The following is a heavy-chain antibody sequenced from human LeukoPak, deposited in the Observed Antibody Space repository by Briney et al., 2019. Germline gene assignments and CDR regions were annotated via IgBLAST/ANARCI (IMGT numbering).Heavy chain of an antibody. CDR1: GFTFGDYA. V-gene: IGHV3-49*03. CDR2: IRSKAYGETA. J-gene: IGHJ4*02. CDR3: TRDRGAYNLYDY. Sequence: GGSLRLSCTASGFTFGDYAMSWIRQAPGKGLEWVGFIRSKAYGETADYAASVKGRFTISRDDSKAIAYLQMNSLKTEDTAVYHCTRDRGAYNLYDYWGQGTLVTVTS. D-gene: IGHD1-1*01.